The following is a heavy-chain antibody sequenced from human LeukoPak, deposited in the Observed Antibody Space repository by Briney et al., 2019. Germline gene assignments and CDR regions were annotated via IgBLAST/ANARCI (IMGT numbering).Heavy chain of an antibody. V-gene: IGHV3-48*03. Sequence: GGALRLSCAASGFTFSSYEMNWVRQAPGKGLEWVSYISSSGSTIYYADSVKGRFTISRDNAKNSLYLQMNSLRAEDTAVYYCARASYYDTIDYWGQGTLVTVSS. CDR2: ISSSGSTI. D-gene: IGHD3-22*01. CDR3: ARASYYDTIDY. J-gene: IGHJ4*02. CDR1: GFTFSSYE.